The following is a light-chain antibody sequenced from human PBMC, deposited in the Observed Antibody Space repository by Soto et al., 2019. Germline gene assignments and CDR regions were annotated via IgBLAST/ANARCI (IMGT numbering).Light chain of an antibody. CDR1: QTVGSNY. Sequence: EIVLTQSPGTLSLSPGERATLSCRASQTVGSNYLAWYQQKPGQAPRLLIYGAFNRVPGISDRFSGSGSGTDFTLTISRLEPKDCAVYYCQQYGSKPWTFGQGTNVEVK. CDR2: GAF. V-gene: IGKV3-20*01. J-gene: IGKJ1*01. CDR3: QQYGSKPWT.